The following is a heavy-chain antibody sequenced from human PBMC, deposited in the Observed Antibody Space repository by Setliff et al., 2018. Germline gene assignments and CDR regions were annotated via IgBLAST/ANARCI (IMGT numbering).Heavy chain of an antibody. Sequence: ASVKVSCKTSGYSFTNYGINWVRQAPGQGLEWMGWNSVYAREFQGRVTMTIDTPTSTAYMELRSLRSDGTAVYYCARGPPDFVVVPAAAKFDYWGPGTLVTVSS. J-gene: IGHJ4*02. CDR3: ARGPPDFVVVPAAAKFDY. CDR2: NSV. D-gene: IGHD2-2*01. V-gene: IGHV1-18*01. CDR1: GYSFTNYG.